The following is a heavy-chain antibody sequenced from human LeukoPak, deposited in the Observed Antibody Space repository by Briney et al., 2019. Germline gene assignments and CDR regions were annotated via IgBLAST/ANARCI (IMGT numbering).Heavy chain of an antibody. CDR3: AKDDYYATRGYRD. CDR2: ISYDVGKK. V-gene: IGHV3-30*18. CDR1: GFTFSSYG. J-gene: IGHJ4*02. D-gene: IGHD3-22*01. Sequence: VRSLRLSCAASGFTFSSYGMHWVRQAPGKGLEWVAVISYDVGKKYYADSVKGRFTISSDNSKNTLYLKMNSLRAEDTAVYYCAKDDYYATRGYRDWGQGTLVTVSS.